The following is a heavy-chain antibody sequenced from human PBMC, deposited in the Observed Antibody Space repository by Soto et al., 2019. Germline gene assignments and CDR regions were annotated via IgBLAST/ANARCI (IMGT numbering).Heavy chain of an antibody. J-gene: IGHJ5*02. CDR2: IYYSGTT. CDR1: GGSISSYY. D-gene: IGHD1-26*01. CDR3: ARYSGRYSYNWFDP. V-gene: IGHV4-59*01. Sequence: LSLTCTVSGGSISSYYWSWIRQPPGKGLEWIGYIYYSGTTNYNPSLKSRVTISVDTSKNQFSLKLSSVTAADTAVYYCARYSGRYSYNWFDPWGQGTLVTVSS.